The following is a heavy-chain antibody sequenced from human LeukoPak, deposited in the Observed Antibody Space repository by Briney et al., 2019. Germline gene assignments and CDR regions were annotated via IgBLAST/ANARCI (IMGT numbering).Heavy chain of an antibody. CDR3: VKDMSSGWFWPPSSPHPGFDY. CDR2: INWNSITI. Sequence: GGSLRLSCAASGITFDDYAMHWVRQAPGKGLEWVSGINWNSITIGYADSVKGRFTISRDNAKNSLYLQLNSLRAEDTAFYYCVKDMSSGWFWPPSSPHPGFDYWGQGTLVTVSS. J-gene: IGHJ4*02. CDR1: GITFDDYA. V-gene: IGHV3-9*01. D-gene: IGHD6-13*01.